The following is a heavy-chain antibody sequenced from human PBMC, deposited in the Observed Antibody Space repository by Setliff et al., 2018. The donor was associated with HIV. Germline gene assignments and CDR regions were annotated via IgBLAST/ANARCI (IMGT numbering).Heavy chain of an antibody. V-gene: IGHV4-61*02. D-gene: IGHD5-18*01. J-gene: IGHJ3*02. Sequence: SETLSLTCTVSGGSISSGSYYWSWIRQPAGKGLEWIGRIYTSGSTNYNPSLKSRVTISVDTSKNQLSLKLSSVTAADTAVYYCARGWIQLWSDAFDIWGQGTMVTVSS. CDR2: IYTSGST. CDR1: GGSISSGSYY. CDR3: ARGWIQLWSDAFDI.